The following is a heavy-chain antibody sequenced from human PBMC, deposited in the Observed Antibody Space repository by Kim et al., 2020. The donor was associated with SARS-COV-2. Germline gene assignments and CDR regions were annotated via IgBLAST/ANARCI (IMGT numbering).Heavy chain of an antibody. CDR2: IYYSGST. V-gene: IGHV4-39*01. D-gene: IGHD6-13*01. J-gene: IGHJ4*02. CDR1: GGSISSSSYY. Sequence: SETLSLTCIVSGGSISSSSYYWGWIRQPPGKGLEWIGSIYYSGSTYCNPSLKSRVTISLDTSKNQFSLKLSSVTAADTAVYYCAYSSSWYVGVDYWGQGTLVTVSS. CDR3: AYSSSWYVGVDY.